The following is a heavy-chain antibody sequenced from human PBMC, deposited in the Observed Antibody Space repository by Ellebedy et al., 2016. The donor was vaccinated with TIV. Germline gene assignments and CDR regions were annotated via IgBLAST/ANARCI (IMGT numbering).Heavy chain of an antibody. J-gene: IGHJ4*02. CDR3: ARDQWLGRAYYFDS. CDR2: IKQDGSEK. CDR1: GFTFSNYW. Sequence: GGSLRLSCATSGFTFSNYWMTWVRQAPGKGLEWVANIKQDGSEKYYVDSVKGRFSTSRDNAKSSLYLQMNSLTDEDTAVYYCARDQWLGRAYYFDSWGQGTPVTVSS. V-gene: IGHV3-7*01. D-gene: IGHD6-19*01.